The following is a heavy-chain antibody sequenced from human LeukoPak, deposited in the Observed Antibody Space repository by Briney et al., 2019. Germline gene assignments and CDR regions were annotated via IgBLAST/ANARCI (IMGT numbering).Heavy chain of an antibody. J-gene: IGHJ6*03. V-gene: IGHV4-34*01. CDR2: INHSGST. CDR1: GGSFSGYY. D-gene: IGHD5-24*01. CDR3: ARAGIEMATISDYYYYYYMDV. Sequence: PSETLSLTCAVYGGSFSGYYWSWIRQPPGKGLEWIGEINHSGSTNYNPSLKSRVTISVDTSKNQFSLKLSSVTAADTAVYYCARAGIEMATISDYYYYYYMDVWGKGTTVTVSS.